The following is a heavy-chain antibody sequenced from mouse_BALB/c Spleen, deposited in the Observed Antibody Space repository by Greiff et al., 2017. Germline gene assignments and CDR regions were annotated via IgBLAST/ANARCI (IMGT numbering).Heavy chain of an antibody. CDR2: ISSGGSYT. J-gene: IGHJ4*01. Sequence: EVKLMESGGGLVKPGGSLKLSCAASGFTFSSYTMSWVRQTPAKRLEWVATISSGGSYTYYPDSVKGRFTISRDNAKNTLYLQMSSLKSEDTAMYYCTRGAMDYGGQGTSVTVAA. CDR3: TRGAMDY. CDR1: GFTFSSYT. V-gene: IGHV5-6-4*01.